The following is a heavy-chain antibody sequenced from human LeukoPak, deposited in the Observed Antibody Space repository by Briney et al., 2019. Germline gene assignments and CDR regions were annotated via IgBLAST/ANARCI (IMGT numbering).Heavy chain of an antibody. V-gene: IGHV4-34*01. CDR1: GGSFSGYY. Sequence: PSETLFLTCAVYGGSFSGYYWSWIRQPPGKGLEWIGEINHSGSTNYNPSLKSRVTISVDTSKNQFSLKLSSVTAADTAVYYCAREAYYDILTGYHIGPYYFDYWGQGTLVTVSS. D-gene: IGHD3-9*01. CDR3: AREAYYDILTGYHIGPYYFDY. J-gene: IGHJ4*02. CDR2: INHSGST.